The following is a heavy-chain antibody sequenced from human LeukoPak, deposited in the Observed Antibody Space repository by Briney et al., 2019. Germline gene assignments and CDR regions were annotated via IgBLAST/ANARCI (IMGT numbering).Heavy chain of an antibody. CDR2: VFHSGRT. D-gene: IGHD3-22*01. J-gene: IGHJ4*02. Sequence: SETLSLTCVVSGGSISSGNWWSWVRQPPGEGLEWIGEVFHSGRTTFNPSLSSRVTMSIDTTKNQFSLKLTSVTASDTAIYYCARNGYYSIDYWGQGTLVTVSS. CDR3: ARNGYYSIDY. V-gene: IGHV4-4*02. CDR1: GGSISSGNW.